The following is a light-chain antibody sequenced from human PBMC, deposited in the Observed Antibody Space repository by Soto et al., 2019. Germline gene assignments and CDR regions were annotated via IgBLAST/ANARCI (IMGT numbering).Light chain of an antibody. V-gene: IGKV1-5*01. Sequence: DIQMTQSPSTLSASVGDRVTITCRASQTIFRWLAWYQQRPGKAPNLLISDASDLQSGVPSRFSGSGSGAEFILTIGRLQPDDFATYYCQQYNSYPWTFGQGTKV. CDR2: DAS. CDR3: QQYNSYPWT. CDR1: QTIFRW. J-gene: IGKJ1*01.